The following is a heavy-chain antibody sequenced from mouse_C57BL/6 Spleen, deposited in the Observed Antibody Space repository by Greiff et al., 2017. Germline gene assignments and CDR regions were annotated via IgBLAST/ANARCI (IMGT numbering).Heavy chain of an antibody. D-gene: IGHD1-1*01. J-gene: IGHJ3*01. Sequence: EVKLMESGPELVKPGASVKISCKASGYSFTDYNMNWVKQSNGKSLEWIGVINPNYGTTSYTQKFKGTDTLTVDQSSSTAYMQLNSLTSADSAVYDCARPSYCSSPAWCAYWGQGTLVTVSA. V-gene: IGHV1-39*01. CDR2: INPNYGTT. CDR1: GYSFTDYN. CDR3: ARPSYCSSPAWCAY.